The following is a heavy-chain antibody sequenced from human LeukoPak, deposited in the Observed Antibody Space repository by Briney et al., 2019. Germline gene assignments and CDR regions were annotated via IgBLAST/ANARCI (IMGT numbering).Heavy chain of an antibody. CDR1: GVSISSSNW. Sequence: PSETLSLTCAVSGVSISSSNWWSGGRQPPGKGVGWIGSIYYSGSTYYNPSLKSRVTISVDMSKNQFSLKLSSVTAADTAVYYCASVSKPPPGIAAAAEGGPFAYWGQGTLVTVSS. J-gene: IGHJ4*02. CDR3: ASVSKPPPGIAAAAEGGPFAY. CDR2: IYYSGST. V-gene: IGHV4-4*02. D-gene: IGHD6-13*01.